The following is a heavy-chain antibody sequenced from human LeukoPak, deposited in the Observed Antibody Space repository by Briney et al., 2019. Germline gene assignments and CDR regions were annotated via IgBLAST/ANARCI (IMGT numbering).Heavy chain of an antibody. CDR2: IHDSGST. CDR3: ARLDAAAGRYLQFFY. V-gene: IGHV4-59*08. D-gene: IGHD5-24*01. Sequence: SETLSLTCTVSGGSISNYYWSWIRQSPEKGLEWIGYIHDSGSTNYNPSLKSRVTISVDTSKNQFSLKLSSVTAADTAVYYCARLDAAAGRYLQFFYWGQGTLVTVSS. J-gene: IGHJ4*02. CDR1: GGSISNYY.